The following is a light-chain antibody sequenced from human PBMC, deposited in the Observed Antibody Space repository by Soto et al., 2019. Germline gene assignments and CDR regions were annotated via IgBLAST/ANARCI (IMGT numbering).Light chain of an antibody. J-gene: IGLJ3*02. CDR2: RNY. V-gene: IGLV1-47*01. CDR3: AAWDDSLRGWV. CDR1: SSNIGSNY. Sequence: QLVLSQSPSASGTPGQRVTISYSGSSSNIGSNYVFWYQQLPGTAPKVLIYRNYQRPSGVPDRFSGSKSGSSASLAISGLRSEDEADYYCAAWDDSLRGWVFGGGTKLTVL.